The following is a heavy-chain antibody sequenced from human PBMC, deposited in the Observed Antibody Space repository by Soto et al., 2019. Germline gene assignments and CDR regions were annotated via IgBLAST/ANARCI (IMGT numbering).Heavy chain of an antibody. CDR2: YHSGGST. Sequence: QVQLQESGSGLVKPSQSLSLTCTVSGVSLNTADTWWSWIRQSPGKCLEFIGYYHSGGSTYYDASFRSRIMISADTWNNHFSLKFSSVTVADTAVYFCVRSRQMESGNDYGLDVWGQGTKVTVSS. CDR3: VRSRQMESGNDYGLDV. J-gene: IGHJ6*02. D-gene: IGHD1-1*01. V-gene: IGHV4-30-4*01. CDR1: GVSLNTADTW.